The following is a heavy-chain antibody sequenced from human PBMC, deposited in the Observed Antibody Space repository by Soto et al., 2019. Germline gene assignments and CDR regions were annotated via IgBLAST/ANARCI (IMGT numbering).Heavy chain of an antibody. CDR3: AKDFTPYHYYFGY. D-gene: IGHD2-2*01. Sequence: QVQLVESGGGVVQPGRSLRLSCAASGFTFSSYGMHWVRQAPGKGLEWVAVISYDGSNKYYADSVKGRFTISRDNSKNTLYLQMNRLRAEDTAVYYCAKDFTPYHYYFGYWGQGTLVTVSS. CDR1: GFTFSSYG. CDR2: ISYDGSNK. V-gene: IGHV3-30*18. J-gene: IGHJ4*02.